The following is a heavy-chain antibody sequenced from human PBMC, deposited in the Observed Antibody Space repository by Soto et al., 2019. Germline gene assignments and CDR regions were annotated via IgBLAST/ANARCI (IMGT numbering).Heavy chain of an antibody. Sequence: SVKVSCKASGGTFSSYAISWVRQAPGQGLEWMGGIIPIFGTANYAQKFQGRVTITADKSTSTAYMELSSLRSEDTAVYYCARGRDFWSGLYYYYVMDVWGQVTTVTVSS. CDR3: ARGRDFWSGLYYYYVMDV. CDR2: IIPIFGTA. V-gene: IGHV1-69*06. D-gene: IGHD3-3*01. CDR1: GGTFSSYA. J-gene: IGHJ6*02.